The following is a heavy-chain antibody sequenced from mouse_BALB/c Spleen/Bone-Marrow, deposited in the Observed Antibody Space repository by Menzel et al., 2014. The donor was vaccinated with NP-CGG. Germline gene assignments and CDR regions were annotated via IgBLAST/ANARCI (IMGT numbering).Heavy chain of an antibody. CDR1: GFDFSRYW. Sequence: VQLQQSGGGLVQPGGSLKLSCAASGFDFSRYWMSWVRQAPGKGLEWIGEINPDSNTINYTPSLKDKFIISRDNAKNTLYLQMSKVRSEDTALYYCARLGYYGSFAYWGQGTLATVSA. CDR2: INPDSNTI. CDR3: ARLGYYGSFAY. V-gene: IGHV4-1*02. D-gene: IGHD1-2*01. J-gene: IGHJ3*01.